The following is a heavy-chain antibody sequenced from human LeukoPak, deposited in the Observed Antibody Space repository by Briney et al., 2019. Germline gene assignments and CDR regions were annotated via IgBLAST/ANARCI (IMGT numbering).Heavy chain of an antibody. CDR2: ISGSGGST. V-gene: IGHV3-23*01. CDR3: AKVPPALYYYDSSGYDWFDP. CDR1: GFTFSSYA. Sequence: PGGSLRLSCAASGFTFSSYAMSWVRQAPGKGLEWVSAISGSGGSTYYADSVKGRFTISRDNSKNTLYLQMNSLRAEDTAVYYCAKVPPALYYYDSSGYDWFDPWGQGALVTVSS. J-gene: IGHJ5*02. D-gene: IGHD3-22*01.